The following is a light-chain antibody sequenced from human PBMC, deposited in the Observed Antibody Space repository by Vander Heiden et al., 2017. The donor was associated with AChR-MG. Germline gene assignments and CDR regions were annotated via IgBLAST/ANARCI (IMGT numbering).Light chain of an antibody. CDR2: LGS. CDR3: MQALQTPLT. V-gene: IGKV2-28*01. CDR1: QSLLQSDGNNY. Sequence: DIVLTQSPLSLPVTPGEPAYIPCRSSQSLLQSDGNNYLDWYLRKPGQSPQVLIFLGSNRAPGVPDRFNGSGSGTEFALKISRVEAEDVGVYYCMQALQTPLTFGGGTRVEIK. J-gene: IGKJ4*01.